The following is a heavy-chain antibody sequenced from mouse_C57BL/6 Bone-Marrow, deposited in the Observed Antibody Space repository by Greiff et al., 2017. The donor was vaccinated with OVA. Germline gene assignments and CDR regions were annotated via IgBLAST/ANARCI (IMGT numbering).Heavy chain of an antibody. CDR1: GFTFSDYY. V-gene: IGHV5-12*01. CDR2: ISNGGGST. CDR3: ARLIYDGYLYYFDY. Sequence: EVHLVESGGGLVQPGGSLKLSCAASGFTFSDYYMYWVRQTPEKRLEWVAYISNGGGSTYYPDTVKGRFTISRDNAKNTLYLQMSRLKSEDTAMYYCARLIYDGYLYYFDYWGQGTTLTVSS. D-gene: IGHD2-3*01. J-gene: IGHJ2*01.